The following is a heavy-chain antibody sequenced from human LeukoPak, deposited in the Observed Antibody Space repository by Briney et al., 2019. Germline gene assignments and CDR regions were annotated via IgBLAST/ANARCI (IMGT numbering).Heavy chain of an antibody. V-gene: IGHV4-39*07. CDR2: IYYSGST. CDR3: ARDNCSSTSCRKKFDY. CDR1: GGSISSSSYY. D-gene: IGHD2-2*01. Sequence: SETLSLTCTVSGGSISSSSYYWGWIRQPPGKGLEWIGTIYYSGSTYYNPSLNSRVTISVDTSKNQFSLKVTSVTAADTAVYYCARDNCSSTSCRKKFDYWGQGTLVTVSS. J-gene: IGHJ4*02.